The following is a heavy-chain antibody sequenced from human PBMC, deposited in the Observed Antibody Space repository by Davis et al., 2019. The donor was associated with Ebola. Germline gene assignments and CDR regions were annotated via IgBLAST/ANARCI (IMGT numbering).Heavy chain of an antibody. CDR1: GYTFTSYG. CDR3: ARGNYDFWSGYTDTGYYYYYMDV. Sequence: ASVKVSCKASGYTFTSYGISWVRQAPGQGLEWMGWISAYNGNTNYAQKLQGRVTMTTDTSTSTAYMELRSLRSDDTAVYYCARGNYDFWSGYTDTGYYYYYMDVWGKGTTVTVSS. V-gene: IGHV1-18*04. D-gene: IGHD3-3*01. CDR2: ISAYNGNT. J-gene: IGHJ6*03.